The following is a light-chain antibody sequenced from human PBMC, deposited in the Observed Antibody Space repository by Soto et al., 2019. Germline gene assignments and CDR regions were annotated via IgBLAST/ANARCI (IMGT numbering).Light chain of an antibody. Sequence: EIVLTQSPGTLSLSPGARAPLSCRASQSVSNNYLAWYQQKPGQAPRLLIYGASNRATGIPDRFSGSGSGTDFTLTISRLEPEDFAVYYCQQYDNSPITFGQGTRLEIK. CDR2: GAS. CDR1: QSVSNNY. V-gene: IGKV3-20*01. CDR3: QQYDNSPIT. J-gene: IGKJ5*01.